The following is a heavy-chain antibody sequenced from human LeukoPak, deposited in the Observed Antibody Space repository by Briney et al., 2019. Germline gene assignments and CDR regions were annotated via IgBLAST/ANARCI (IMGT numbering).Heavy chain of an antibody. CDR1: GYSFIDYY. D-gene: IGHD6-13*01. Sequence: ASVKVSCKASGYSFIDYYVDWVRQAPGQGLEWMGWINPDSGDTNYAQKFQGRVTMTRDTSISTAYMELSRLRSDDTAVYYCARVFQKQLSDYWGQGSLVTVSS. J-gene: IGHJ4*02. CDR3: ARVFQKQLSDY. CDR2: INPDSGDT. V-gene: IGHV1-2*02.